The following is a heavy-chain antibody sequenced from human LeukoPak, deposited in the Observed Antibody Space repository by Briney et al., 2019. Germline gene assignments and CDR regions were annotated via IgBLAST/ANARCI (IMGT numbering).Heavy chain of an antibody. D-gene: IGHD1-14*01. J-gene: IGHJ3*02. CDR3: AANVETGRGDFDI. V-gene: IGHV1-2*02. CDR2: IDPNNGDT. Sequence: ASLTVSCKASGYTFTHFYIHCVRQAPGQGLEWLGWIDPNNGDTDYAQKFQGRVTMTRDTSMDTAYMQVTGLRYDDTAVYYCAANVETGRGDFDIWGQGTLVTVSS. CDR1: GYTFTHFY.